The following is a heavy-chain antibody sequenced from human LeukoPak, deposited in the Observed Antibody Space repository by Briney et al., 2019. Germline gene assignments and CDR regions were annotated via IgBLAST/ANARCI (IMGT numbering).Heavy chain of an antibody. V-gene: IGHV4-39*01. CDR1: GDSISSSSYY. D-gene: IGHD3-22*01. Sequence: AETLSLTCTVSGDSISSSSYYWGWIRQPPGKGLEWIGSIYYSGNTYYNPSLKSRVTISVDTSKNQFSLKLSSVTAADTAVYYCARHEAYYYDSSGYPIFDYWGQGTLVTVSS. J-gene: IGHJ4*02. CDR2: IYYSGNT. CDR3: ARHEAYYYDSSGYPIFDY.